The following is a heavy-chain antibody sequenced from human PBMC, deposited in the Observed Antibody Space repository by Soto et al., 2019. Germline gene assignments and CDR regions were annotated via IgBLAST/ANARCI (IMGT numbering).Heavy chain of an antibody. J-gene: IGHJ6*02. CDR1: GFTFSDYY. Sequence: PGGSLRLSCAASGFTFSDYYMSWIRQAPGKGLEWVSYISSSGSTIYYADSVKGRFTISRDNAKNSLYLQMNSLRAEDTAVYYCARDLEMATISYYYYGMDVWGQGTTVTVSS. D-gene: IGHD5-12*01. V-gene: IGHV3-11*01. CDR2: ISSSGSTI. CDR3: ARDLEMATISYYYYGMDV.